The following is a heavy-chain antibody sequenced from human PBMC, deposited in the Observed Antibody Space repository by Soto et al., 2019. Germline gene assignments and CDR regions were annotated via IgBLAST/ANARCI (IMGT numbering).Heavy chain of an antibody. J-gene: IGHJ3*02. CDR3: STDPNGDYIGAFDN. Sequence: EVQLLESGGRLVPPGGSLRLSCAGSRFSFSNYAMTWARQAPGEGLEWVSSITGSGGGTTYADSVKGRFTISRDNSKNILYLQMDSLRADDTAVHYCSTDPNGDYIGAFDNWGQGTMVTVSS. D-gene: IGHD4-17*01. CDR2: ITGSGGGT. V-gene: IGHV3-23*01. CDR1: RFSFSNYA.